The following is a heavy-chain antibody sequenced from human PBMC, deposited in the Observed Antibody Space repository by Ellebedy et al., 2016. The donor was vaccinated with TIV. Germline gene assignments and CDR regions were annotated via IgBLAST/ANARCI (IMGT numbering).Heavy chain of an antibody. CDR3: ARGGPGGDNWFFGL. D-gene: IGHD3-10*01. J-gene: IGHJ2*01. V-gene: IGHV3-13*01. CDR2: SGSAGDT. Sequence: PGGSLRLSCAASGFSLTGSDLHWVRRPAGKGLEWVSASGSAGDTYYPDSVRGRFTISRVSAKNSFYLQMNSLTAGDTAVYYCARGGPGGDNWFFGLWGRGTRVTVSS. CDR1: GFSLTGSD.